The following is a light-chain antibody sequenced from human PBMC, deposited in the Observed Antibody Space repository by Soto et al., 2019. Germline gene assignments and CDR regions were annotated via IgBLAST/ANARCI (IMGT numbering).Light chain of an antibody. CDR2: GAY. Sequence: EIVMTQSPATLSVSPGERATLSCRASQSVNSDLAWYQQKPGQAPRLLIYGAYTMATGVPARFSGSGSGTEFTLTIDSLQSEDFAVYYCQQYKNWPPITFGQGTRLEIK. V-gene: IGKV3-15*01. CDR1: QSVNSD. CDR3: QQYKNWPPIT. J-gene: IGKJ5*01.